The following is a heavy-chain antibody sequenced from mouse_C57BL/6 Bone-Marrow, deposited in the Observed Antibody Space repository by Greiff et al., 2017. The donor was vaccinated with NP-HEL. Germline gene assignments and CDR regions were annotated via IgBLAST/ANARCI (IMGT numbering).Heavy chain of an antibody. CDR3: ASGSSYPWYFDV. Sequence: QVQLQQSGAELARPGASVKLSCKASGYTFTSYGISWVKQRTGQGLEWIGEIYPRSGNTYYNEKFKGKATLTADKSSSTAYMALRSLTSEDSAVYVCASGSSYPWYFDVWGKGTTVTVSS. CDR1: GYTFTSYG. V-gene: IGHV1-81*01. CDR2: IYPRSGNT. D-gene: IGHD1-1*01. J-gene: IGHJ1*03.